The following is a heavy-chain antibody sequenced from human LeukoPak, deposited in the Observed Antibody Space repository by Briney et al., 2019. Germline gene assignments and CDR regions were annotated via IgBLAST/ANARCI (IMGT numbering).Heavy chain of an antibody. J-gene: IGHJ3*02. CDR1: GYTFTSYA. V-gene: IGHV7-4-1*02. CDR3: ARYCGGVCYPGTVAFAI. CDR2: INTNTGNP. Sequence: ASVTVSCTASGYTFTSYAMNWVRQAPGQGLEWMGWINTNTGNPTYAQGFTGRFVFSLDTSVSTAYLQISSLTAEETAVYYCARYCGGVCYPGTVAFAIWGQGTMVSVSS. D-gene: IGHD2-21*02.